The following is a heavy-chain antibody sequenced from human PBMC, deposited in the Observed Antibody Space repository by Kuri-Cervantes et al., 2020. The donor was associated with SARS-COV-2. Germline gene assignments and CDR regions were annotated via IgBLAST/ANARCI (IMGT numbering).Heavy chain of an antibody. CDR2: IRYDGSNK. V-gene: IGHV3-30*02. CDR1: GFTFSSYG. CDR3: ARDGDIVVVREGFDY. Sequence: GESLKISCAASGFTFSSYGMHWVRQAPGKGLEWVAFIRYDGSNKYYADSVKGRFTISRDNSKNTLYLQMNSLRAEDTAVYYCARDGDIVVVREGFDYWGQGTLVTVSS. J-gene: IGHJ4*02. D-gene: IGHD2-2*01.